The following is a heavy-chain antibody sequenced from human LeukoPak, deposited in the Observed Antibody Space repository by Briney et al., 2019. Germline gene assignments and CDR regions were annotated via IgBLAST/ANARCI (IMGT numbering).Heavy chain of an antibody. CDR1: GFTFDDYG. CDR2: INWNGGST. D-gene: IGHD3-22*01. V-gene: IGHV3-20*04. J-gene: IGHJ3*02. CDR3: ARANSVYDSSDDAFDI. Sequence: GGSLRLSCAASGFTFDDYGMSWVRQAPGKGLEWVSGINWNGGSTGYADSVKGRFTISRDNAKNSLYLQMNSLRAEDTALYYCARANSVYDSSDDAFDIWGQGTMVTVSS.